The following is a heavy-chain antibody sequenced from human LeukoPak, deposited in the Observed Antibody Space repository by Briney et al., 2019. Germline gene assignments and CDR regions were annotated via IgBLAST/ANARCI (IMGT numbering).Heavy chain of an antibody. CDR3: ARLTGENWFDP. CDR2: IIPIFGTA. J-gene: IGHJ5*02. D-gene: IGHD7-27*01. Sequence: ASVKVSCKPSGRTFSSYAISWVRQAPGQGLEWMGGIIPIFGTANYAQKFQGRVTITADESTSTAYMELSSLRSEDTAVYYCARLTGENWFDPWGQGTLVTVSS. CDR1: GRTFSSYA. V-gene: IGHV1-69*13.